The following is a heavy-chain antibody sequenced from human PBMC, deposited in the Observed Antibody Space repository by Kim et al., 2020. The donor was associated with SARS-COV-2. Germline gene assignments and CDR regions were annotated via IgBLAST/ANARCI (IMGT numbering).Heavy chain of an antibody. CDR2: IYYSGST. CDR1: GGSISSYY. J-gene: IGHJ6*02. V-gene: IGHV4-59*01. D-gene: IGHD6-13*01. Sequence: SETLSLTCTVSGGSISSYYWSWIRQPPGKGLEWIGYIYYSGSTNYNPSLKSRVTISVDTSKNQFSLKLSSVTAADTAVYYCARDPGEPNSSSWDRLPYYYGMDVWGQGTTVTVSS. CDR3: ARDPGEPNSSSWDRLPYYYGMDV.